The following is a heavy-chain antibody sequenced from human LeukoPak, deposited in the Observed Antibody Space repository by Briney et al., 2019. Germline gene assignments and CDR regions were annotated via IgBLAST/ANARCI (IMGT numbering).Heavy chain of an antibody. V-gene: IGHV3-66*01. CDR3: ARELTSSSCFDP. D-gene: IGHD2-2*01. J-gene: IGHJ5*02. CDR1: GFTVSSNY. CDR2: LYSGGMT. Sequence: GGSLRLSCLVSGFTVSSNYMNWVRQAPGKGLEWVSVLYSGGMTYSAESVKGRFTISRDIPKNTLYLQMNSLRAEDTAVYYCARELTSSSCFDPWGQGTLVTVSS.